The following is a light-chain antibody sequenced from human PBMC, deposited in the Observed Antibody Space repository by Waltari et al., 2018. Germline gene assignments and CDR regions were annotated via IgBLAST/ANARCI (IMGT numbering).Light chain of an antibody. Sequence: VLTQSPVTLSLSPGDSATLSCRASQSVGKSLAWFQQKPGQAPRLLIYDASIRATGIPPRFRGSGSGTDFTLTISSLEPEDFAVYYCQQRTNWPPNTFGGGTKVEIK. J-gene: IGKJ4*01. CDR2: DAS. CDR3: QQRTNWPPNT. CDR1: QSVGKS. V-gene: IGKV3-11*01.